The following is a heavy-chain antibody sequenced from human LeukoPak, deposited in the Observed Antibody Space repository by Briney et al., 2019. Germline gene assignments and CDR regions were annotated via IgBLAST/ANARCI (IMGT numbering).Heavy chain of an antibody. D-gene: IGHD5-18*01. J-gene: IGHJ6*03. Sequence: GRSLRLSCAASGFTFSHYAMHWVRQAPGKGLEWVALISFDGITEYHADSVKGRFTIPRDNSKNTLYLQMNSLTTEDTAVYYCAKGDAAMVTYYYYYMDVWGKGTTVTVSS. CDR3: AKGDAAMVTYYYYYMDV. CDR1: GFTFSHYA. CDR2: ISFDGITE. V-gene: IGHV3-30-3*01.